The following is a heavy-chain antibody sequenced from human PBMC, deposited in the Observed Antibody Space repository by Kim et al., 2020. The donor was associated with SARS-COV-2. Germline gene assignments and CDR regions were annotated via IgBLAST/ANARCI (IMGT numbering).Heavy chain of an antibody. V-gene: IGHV1-18*01. CDR1: GYTFTSYG. Sequence: ASVKVSCKASGYTFTSYGISWVRQAPGQGLEWMGWISAYNGNTNYAQKLQGRVTMTTDTSTSTAYMELRSLRSDDTAVYYCARGPYSSSWYSRLWYYYYGMDVWGQGTTVTVSS. CDR3: ARGPYSSSWYSRLWYYYYGMDV. J-gene: IGHJ6*02. CDR2: ISAYNGNT. D-gene: IGHD6-13*01.